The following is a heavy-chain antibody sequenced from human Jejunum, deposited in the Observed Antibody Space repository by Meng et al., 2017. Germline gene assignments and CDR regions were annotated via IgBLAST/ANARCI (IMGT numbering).Heavy chain of an antibody. CDR2: ISPGNGDT. Sequence: ASVKVSCKTSGYTFTSYARHWVRQAPGQGLEWVGWISPGNGDTRYSEKLQGRLTITRDTSASTAYTELRSLRSEDTAVYYCAKDLSHYYFDYWGQGTLVTVSS. CDR1: GYTFTSYA. CDR3: AKDLSHYYFDY. J-gene: IGHJ4*02. V-gene: IGHV1-3*01.